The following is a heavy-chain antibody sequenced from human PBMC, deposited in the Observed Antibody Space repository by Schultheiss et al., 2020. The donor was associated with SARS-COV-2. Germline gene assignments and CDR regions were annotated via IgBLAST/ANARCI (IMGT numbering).Heavy chain of an antibody. V-gene: IGHV5-51*01. CDR3: ARAPLSIAARPAGMDV. J-gene: IGHJ6*02. D-gene: IGHD6-6*01. CDR2: VYPGDSDT. Sequence: GGSLRLSCKGSGYSFTSYWIGWVRQMPGKGLEWMGIVYPGDSDTKYSPSFQGHVTISVDKSISTAYLQWSSLKASDTAMYYCARAPLSIAARPAGMDVWGQGTTVTVSS. CDR1: GYSFTSYW.